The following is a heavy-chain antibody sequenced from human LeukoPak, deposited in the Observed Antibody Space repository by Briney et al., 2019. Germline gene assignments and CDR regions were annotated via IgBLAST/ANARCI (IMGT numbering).Heavy chain of an antibody. J-gene: IGHJ4*02. V-gene: IGHV3-20*04. D-gene: IGHD6-19*01. CDR3: TRDPYFSGGYFDH. CDR2: INWNGGNT. Sequence: PGRSLRLSCAASGFTFSSCAMHWVRQAPGKGLEWVAGINWNGGNTGYAETVKGRFTISRDNAKNSLYLQMNSLRAEDTALYYCTRDPYFSGGYFDHWGQGTLVTVSS. CDR1: GFTFSSCA.